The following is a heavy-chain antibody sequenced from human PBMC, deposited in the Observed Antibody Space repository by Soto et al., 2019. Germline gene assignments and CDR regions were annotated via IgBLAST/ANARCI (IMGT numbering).Heavy chain of an antibody. J-gene: IGHJ4*02. CDR1: GFNFGVFG. V-gene: IGHV3-30*03. D-gene: IGHD6-19*01. CDR2: LSYEGSEE. Sequence: GGSLRLSCAASGFNFGVFGMHWVRQAPGKGLEWLSVLSYEGSEEYYADSVRGRFTISRDNSKNTLFLQMDSLRVDDTGVYYCALSRRSSLLEVAGPGFEYWGQGTLVTVSS. CDR3: ALSRRSSLLEVAGPGFEY.